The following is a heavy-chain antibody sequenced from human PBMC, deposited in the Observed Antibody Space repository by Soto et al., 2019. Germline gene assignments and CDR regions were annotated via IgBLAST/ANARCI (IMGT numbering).Heavy chain of an antibody. V-gene: IGHV2-5*01. CDR3: TLRQDCGGGPIY. CDR1: GFSLSTSGRT. CDR2: GG. J-gene: IGHJ4*02. D-gene: IGHD2-21*01. Sequence: QITLKESGPTLVKPTETLTLTCSVSGFSLSTSGRTLGWIRQPPGKAPEWLALGGQYSPSLQSRVTFPKDTSKDLVVLTLTDMDPADTATYYCTLRQDCGGGPIYWGQGILVTVSS.